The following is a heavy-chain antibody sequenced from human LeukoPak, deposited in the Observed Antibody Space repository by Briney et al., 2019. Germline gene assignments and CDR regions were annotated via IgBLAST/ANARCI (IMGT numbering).Heavy chain of an antibody. D-gene: IGHD5-18*01. CDR3: AREENVDTAIGAFDI. V-gene: IGHV1-2*02. J-gene: IGHJ3*02. Sequence: ASVKVSCKTSGYTFTAFYIHWVRQAPGQGLEWMGWVKPDSGGTNYAQKFQGRVAMTRDTSITTAYMELSSLRSEDTAVYYCAREENVDTAIGAFDIWGQGTMVTVSS. CDR1: GYTFTAFY. CDR2: VKPDSGGT.